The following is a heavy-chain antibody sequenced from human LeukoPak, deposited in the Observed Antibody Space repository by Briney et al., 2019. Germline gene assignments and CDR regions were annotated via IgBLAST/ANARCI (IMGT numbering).Heavy chain of an antibody. J-gene: IGHJ4*02. CDR2: IYSGGST. D-gene: IGHD3-22*01. CDR1: GFTVSSNY. V-gene: IGHV3-53*05. Sequence: GGSLRLSCAASGFTVSSNYMSWVRQAPGKGLEWVSVIYSGGSTYYADSVKGRFTISRDDSKNTLYLQMNSLRVEDTALYYCANGPTASGYFAYFDYWGQGTPVTVSS. CDR3: ANGPTASGYFAYFDY.